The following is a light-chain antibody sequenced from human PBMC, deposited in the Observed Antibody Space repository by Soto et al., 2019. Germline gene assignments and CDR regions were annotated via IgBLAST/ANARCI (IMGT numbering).Light chain of an antibody. J-gene: IGKJ1*01. CDR2: GAS. V-gene: IGKV3-20*01. CDR1: QGVGSNY. Sequence: EIVLTQSPGTLSLSPGERATLSCKASQGVGSNYLAWYQQKPGQAPRPFIYGASSRATGIPERFSGSGSGADFKLTISRLEPEDCAVYYCQHYGSSPWTCGQGTTVEIK. CDR3: QHYGSSPWT.